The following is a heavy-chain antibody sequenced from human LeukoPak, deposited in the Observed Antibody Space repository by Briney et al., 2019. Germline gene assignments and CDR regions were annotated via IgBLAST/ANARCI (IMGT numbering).Heavy chain of an antibody. CDR3: ARTGYYYDSSGYPDY. V-gene: IGHV4-34*01. J-gene: IGHJ4*02. D-gene: IGHD3-22*01. CDR1: GGSFSGYY. CDR2: INHSGST. Sequence: SETLSLTCAVYGGSFSGYYWSWIRQPPGKGLEWIGEINHSGSTNYNPSLKSRVTISVDTSNNQFSLKLSSVTAADTAVYYCARTGYYYDSSGYPDYWGQGTLVTVSS.